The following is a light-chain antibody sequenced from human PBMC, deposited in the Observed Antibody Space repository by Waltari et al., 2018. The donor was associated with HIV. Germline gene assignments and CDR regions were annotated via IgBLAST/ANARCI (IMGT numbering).Light chain of an antibody. CDR1: QNITTY. J-gene: IGKJ5*01. V-gene: IGKV1-39*01. CDR3: QQSYTTPPVT. CDR2: GAS. Sequence: DIQMTQSPFSLPASVGDRVTITCRASQNITTYLNWYPQQPGKAPKLLIYGASSLQSGVPSRFSGSGSGTDFTLTISSLQPEDFATYYCQQSYTTPPVTFGQGTRLVNK.